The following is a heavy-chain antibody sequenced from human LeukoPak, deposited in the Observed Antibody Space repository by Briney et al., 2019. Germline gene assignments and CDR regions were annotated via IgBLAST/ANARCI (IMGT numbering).Heavy chain of an antibody. J-gene: IGHJ4*02. CDR3: AREEYYFDY. Sequence: GRSLRLSCAASGFTFSTYAMHWVRQAPGRGLAWVGVISYDGSNKYYADSVKGLFTICRDNTKNTLYLQMNSLRAEDAAVYYCAREEYYFDYWGQGTLVTVTA. CDR1: GFTFSTYA. V-gene: IGHV3-30*04. CDR2: ISYDGSNK. D-gene: IGHD2/OR15-2a*01.